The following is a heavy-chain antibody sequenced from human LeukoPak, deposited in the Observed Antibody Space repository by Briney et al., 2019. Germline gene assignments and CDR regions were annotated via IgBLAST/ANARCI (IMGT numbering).Heavy chain of an antibody. D-gene: IGHD2-2*01. CDR3: ARLRPVRVVLAAMMDY. CDR2: IDPSDSYT. V-gene: IGHV5-10-1*01. CDR1: GYSFTSYW. J-gene: IGHJ4*01. Sequence: GESLKISCKGSGYSFTSYWISWVRQMPGKGLEWMGRIDPSDSYTNYSPSFQGHVTISADKSIRTASLQWSSLKASDTAMYYCARLRPVRVVLAAMMDYWGQGTLVTVSS.